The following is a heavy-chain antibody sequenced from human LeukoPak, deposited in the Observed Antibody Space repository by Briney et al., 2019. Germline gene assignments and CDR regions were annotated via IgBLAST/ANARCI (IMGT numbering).Heavy chain of an antibody. CDR2: IIPILGIA. J-gene: IGHJ4*02. CDR3: ARGTVVPAAIGD. Sequence: SVKVSCKASGGTFSSYTISWVRQAPGQGLEWMGRIIPILGIANYAQKFQGRVTITADKSASTAYMELSSLRSEDTAVYYCARGTVVPAAIGDWGQGTLVTVSS. D-gene: IGHD2-2*01. CDR1: GGTFSSYT. V-gene: IGHV1-69*02.